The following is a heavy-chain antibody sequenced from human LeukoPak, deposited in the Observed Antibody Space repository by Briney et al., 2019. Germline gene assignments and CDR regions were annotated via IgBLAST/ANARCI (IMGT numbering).Heavy chain of an antibody. J-gene: IGHJ4*02. CDR2: IDPEDGET. V-gene: IGHV1-24*01. CDR3: AGGPPGQLYDH. Sequence: ASVKVSCKVSGYTLTESSLHWVRQAPGKGLEWMGGIDPEDGETIYAQKFQGRVTMTEDTSTDTAYMELPGLRSEDTAVYYCAGGPPGQLYDHWGQGTLVTVSS. CDR1: GYTLTESS. D-gene: IGHD6-6*01.